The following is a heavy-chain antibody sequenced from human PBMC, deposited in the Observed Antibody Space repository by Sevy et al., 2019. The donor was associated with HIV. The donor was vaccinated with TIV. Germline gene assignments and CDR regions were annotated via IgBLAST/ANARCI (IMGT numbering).Heavy chain of an antibody. CDR1: GFTFSSYA. CDR3: AKAGAYCGGDCYPEYFQH. Sequence: GGSLRLSCAASGFTFSSYAMSWVRQAPGKGLEWVSAISGSGGSTYYADSVKGRFTISRDNSKNTLNMQMNSLRAEDTAVYYCAKAGAYCGGDCYPEYFQHWGQGTLVTVSS. D-gene: IGHD2-21*02. V-gene: IGHV3-23*01. CDR2: ISGSGGST. J-gene: IGHJ1*01.